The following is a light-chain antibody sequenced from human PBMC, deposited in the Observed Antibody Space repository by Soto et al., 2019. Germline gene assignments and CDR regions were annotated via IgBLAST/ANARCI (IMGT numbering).Light chain of an antibody. J-gene: IGLJ1*01. Sequence: QPVLTQPPSVSGAPGQRVTISCTGSSSNIGAGYDVHWYQQLPGTAPKLLIFGNNNRPSGVPDRFSGSKSATSASLAISGLRSEDEADYYCAAWDDNLSGFVFGTGTKLTVL. V-gene: IGLV1-40*01. CDR2: GNN. CDR3: AAWDDNLSGFV. CDR1: SSNIGAGYD.